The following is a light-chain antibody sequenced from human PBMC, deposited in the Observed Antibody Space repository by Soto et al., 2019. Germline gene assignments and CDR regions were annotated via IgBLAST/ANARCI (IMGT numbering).Light chain of an antibody. Sequence: IVFSQSPGTLSLSPGERATLSCRASLSVSSSYLAWYQQKPGQAPRLLIYGASSRATGIPDRFSGSGSGTDFTLTISRLEPEDFAVYYCQHRSSWPVSFGQGTRLEIK. V-gene: IGKV3D-20*02. J-gene: IGKJ5*01. CDR2: GAS. CDR1: LSVSSSY. CDR3: QHRSSWPVS.